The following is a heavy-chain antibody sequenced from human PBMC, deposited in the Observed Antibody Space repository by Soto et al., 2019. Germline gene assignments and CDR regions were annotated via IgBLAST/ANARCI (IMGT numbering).Heavy chain of an antibody. CDR1: GYTFTSYD. J-gene: IGHJ6*02. CDR3: AREGILVPAANYYYYGMDV. D-gene: IGHD2-2*01. V-gene: IGHV1-8*01. CDR2: MNPNSGNT. Sequence: EASVKVSCKASGYTFTSYDISWVRQATGQGLEWMGWMNPNSGNTGYAQKFQGRVTMTRNTSISTAYMELSSLRSEDTAVYYCAREGILVPAANYYYYGMDVWGQGTTVTVSS.